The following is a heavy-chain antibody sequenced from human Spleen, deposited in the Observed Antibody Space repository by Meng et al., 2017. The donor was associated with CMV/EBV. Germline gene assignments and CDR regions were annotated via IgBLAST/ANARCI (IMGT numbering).Heavy chain of an antibody. J-gene: IGHJ4*02. D-gene: IGHD3-3*01. CDR2: SNNKAKRYTT. CDR1: GFTFSDHF. V-gene: IGHV3-72*01. Sequence: GGSLRLSCAASGFTFSDHFMDWVRQAPGKGLEWVGRSNNKAKRYTTIYAASVKGRFTISRDDSKNTLYLQMDSLNTEDTAVYYCATCPAGEIFDYWGQGTSVTVSS. CDR3: ATCPAGEIFDY.